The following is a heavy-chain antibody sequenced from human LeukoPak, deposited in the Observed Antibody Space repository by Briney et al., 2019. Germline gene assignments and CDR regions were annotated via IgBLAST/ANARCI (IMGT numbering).Heavy chain of an antibody. D-gene: IGHD3-10*01. CDR1: TYTFANYF. CDR3: ARGPSITMIRGGQWYYYMDV. CDR2: INPNTGGT. J-gene: IGHJ6*03. Sequence: ASVKVSCKASTYTFANYFIHWVRQAPGQGLEWMGWINPNTGGTNYAQKFQGRVTMTRDTSTNTVYMELSSLRSEDTAVYYCARGPSITMIRGGQWYYYMDVWGKGTTVTISS. V-gene: IGHV1-2*02.